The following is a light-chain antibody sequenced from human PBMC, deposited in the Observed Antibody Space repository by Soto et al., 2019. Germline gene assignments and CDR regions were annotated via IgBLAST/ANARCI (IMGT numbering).Light chain of an antibody. CDR3: HQYSDSPQT. CDR1: QSVRSSH. Sequence: EIVLTQSPGAQSWSPGERATVSCSASQSVRSSHLAWYQQKPRQAPRLLIYGASTRATGIPDRFSGGGSGTDFTLTISRLEPEDFAVYFCHQYSDSPQTFGQGTKVDIK. CDR2: GAS. V-gene: IGKV3-20*01. J-gene: IGKJ1*01.